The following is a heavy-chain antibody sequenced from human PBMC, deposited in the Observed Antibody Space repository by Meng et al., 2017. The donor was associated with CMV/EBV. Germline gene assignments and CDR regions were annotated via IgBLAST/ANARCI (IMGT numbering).Heavy chain of an antibody. CDR3: ARVDRYNWNDGGAFDI. Sequence: ASVKVSCKASGYTFTGYYMHWARQAPGQGLEWMGWINPNSGGTNYAQKFQGRVTMTRDTSISTAYMELSRLRSDDTAVYYCARVDRYNWNDGGAFDIWGQGTMVTVSS. V-gene: IGHV1-2*02. CDR2: INPNSGGT. CDR1: GYTFTGYY. J-gene: IGHJ3*02. D-gene: IGHD1-1*01.